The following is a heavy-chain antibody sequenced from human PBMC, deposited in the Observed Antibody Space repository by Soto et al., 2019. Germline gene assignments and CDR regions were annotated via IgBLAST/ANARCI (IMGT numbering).Heavy chain of an antibody. V-gene: IGHV4-39*01. CDR1: GGSISSSSYY. CDR3: ARHSLWSGYYIGGQKNWYFDL. CDR2: IYYSGST. D-gene: IGHD3-3*01. Sequence: PSETLSLTCTVSGGSISSSSYYWGWIRQPPGKGLEWIGSIYYSGSTYYNPSLKSRVTISVDTSKNQLSLKLSSVTAADTAVYYCARHSLWSGYYIGGQKNWYFDLWGRGTLVTVSS. J-gene: IGHJ2*01.